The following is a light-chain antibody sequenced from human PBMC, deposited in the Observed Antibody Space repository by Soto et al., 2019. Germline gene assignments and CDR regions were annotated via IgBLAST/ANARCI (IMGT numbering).Light chain of an antibody. J-gene: IGKJ4*01. CDR1: QSVSNY. V-gene: IGKV3-11*01. CDR2: DTS. Sequence: EVVMRQSPATLSLSPGERATLSCRASQSVSNYLAWYQHKPGQAPRLLIYDTSNRATGIPARFSGSGSGTDFTLTISSLEPEDFAVYYCQQRSNWPPRTFGGGTKVDIK. CDR3: QQRSNWPPRT.